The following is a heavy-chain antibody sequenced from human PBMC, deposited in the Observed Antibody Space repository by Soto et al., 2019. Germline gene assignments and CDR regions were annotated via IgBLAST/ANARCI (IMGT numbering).Heavy chain of an antibody. CDR2: IWSDGSNK. CDR3: ARGGYCSSTSCYTQRGGVERRLYYYYYGMGV. Sequence: QVQLVESGRGVVQPGRSLRLSCAASGFTFSNYGMHWVRQAPGKGLEWVAVIWSDGSNKYYADSVKGRFTISRDNSKNTLYLQMNSVRAEDTAVYYCARGGYCSSTSCYTQRGGVERRLYYYYYGMGVWGQGTTVTVSS. CDR1: GFTFSNYG. V-gene: IGHV3-33*01. D-gene: IGHD2-2*02. J-gene: IGHJ6*02.